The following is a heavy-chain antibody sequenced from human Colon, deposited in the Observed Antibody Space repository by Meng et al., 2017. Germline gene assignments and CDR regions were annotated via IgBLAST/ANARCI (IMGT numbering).Heavy chain of an antibody. J-gene: IGHJ4*02. D-gene: IGHD1-26*01. V-gene: IGHV4-61*01. CDR3: AGGPWELDY. CDR2: IDYSRSI. CDR1: GGSVSSGSHY. Sequence: VQVHGSGPVRVRPSETLSLTCTVSGGSVSSGSHYWSWIRQPPGKGLEWIGYIDYSRSINYYPSLKSRVTMSVDTSKNQFSLNLSSVTAADTAVYYCAGGPWELDYWGQGTLVTVSS.